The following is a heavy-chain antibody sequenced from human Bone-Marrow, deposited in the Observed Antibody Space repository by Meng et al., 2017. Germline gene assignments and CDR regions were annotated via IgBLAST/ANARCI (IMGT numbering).Heavy chain of an antibody. Sequence: QVQLVQSGAEVKKPGASVKVSCKASGYTLTSYAMHWVRQAPGQRIEWMGWINAGNGNTKYSQRFQGRVTITRDTSASTAYMELSSLRSEDTTVYYCARAGYDSSGYYPQPFDYWGQGTLVTVSS. J-gene: IGHJ4*02. CDR1: GYTLTSYA. D-gene: IGHD3-22*01. CDR3: ARAGYDSSGYYPQPFDY. V-gene: IGHV1-3*01. CDR2: INAGNGNT.